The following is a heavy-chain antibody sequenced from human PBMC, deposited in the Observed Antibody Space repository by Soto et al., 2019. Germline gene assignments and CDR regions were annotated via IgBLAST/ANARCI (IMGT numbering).Heavy chain of an antibody. CDR2: FDPEDGET. CDR1: GYTLTELS. D-gene: IGHD3-22*01. Sequence: ASVKVSCKVSGYTLTELSMHWVRQAPGKGLGWMGGFDPEDGETIYAQKFQGRVTMTEDTSTDTAYMELSSLRSEDTAMYYCARQNMKIVVPAFVDAFDIWGQGTMVTVSS. CDR3: ARQNMKIVVPAFVDAFDI. V-gene: IGHV1-24*01. J-gene: IGHJ3*02.